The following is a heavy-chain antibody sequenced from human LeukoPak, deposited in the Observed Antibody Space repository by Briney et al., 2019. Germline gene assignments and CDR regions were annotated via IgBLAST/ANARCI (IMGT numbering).Heavy chain of an antibody. Sequence: GGSLRLSCAASGFIFSSYSMNWVRQAPGRGLEWVSSISSSSSYIYYADSVKGRFTISRDNAKNSLYLQMNSLRAEDTAVYYCARNTGYYYDSSGSRGYYYYGMDVWGQGTTVTVSS. D-gene: IGHD3-22*01. V-gene: IGHV3-21*01. CDR2: ISSSSSYI. CDR3: ARNTGYYYDSSGSRGYYYYGMDV. CDR1: GFIFSSYS. J-gene: IGHJ6*02.